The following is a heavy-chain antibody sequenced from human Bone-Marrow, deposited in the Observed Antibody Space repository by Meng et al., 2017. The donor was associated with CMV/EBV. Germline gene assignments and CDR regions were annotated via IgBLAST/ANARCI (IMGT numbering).Heavy chain of an antibody. Sequence: GESLKISCKGSGYSFTSYWIGWVRQMPGKGLEWMGIIYPGDSDTRYSPSFQGQVTISADKSISTAYLQWSSLKASDTAMYYCARHAWDSSSLYGWFDPWGQGTLVTVSS. CDR1: GYSFTSYW. CDR3: ARHAWDSSSLYGWFDP. J-gene: IGHJ5*02. V-gene: IGHV5-51*01. D-gene: IGHD6-13*01. CDR2: IYPGDSDT.